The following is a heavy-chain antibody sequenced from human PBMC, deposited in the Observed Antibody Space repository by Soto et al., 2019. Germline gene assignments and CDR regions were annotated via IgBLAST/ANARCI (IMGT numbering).Heavy chain of an antibody. CDR1: GGSFSSSNYY. CDR3: ARRGGGDSLFDS. J-gene: IGHJ4*02. CDR2: IFYGGGSGVA. Sequence: TSETLSLTCTVSGGSFSSSNYYWGWIRQSPGKGLEWIGNIFYGGGSGVAYYSPPLKSRVTISVDTSKNQFSLNMRSLTAADTAVYFCARRGGGDSLFDSWGQGKLVTVSS. D-gene: IGHD4-17*01. V-gene: IGHV4-39*01.